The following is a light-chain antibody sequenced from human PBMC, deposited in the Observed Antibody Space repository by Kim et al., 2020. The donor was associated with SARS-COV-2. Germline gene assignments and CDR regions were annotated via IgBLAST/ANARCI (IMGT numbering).Light chain of an antibody. CDR3: ATWDDSLSGGAV. CDR1: SSNIGKNF. V-gene: IGLV1-51*01. J-gene: IGLJ1*01. Sequence: QSVLTQPPSVSAAPGQRVTISCSGSSSNIGKNFVSWYLQLPGAAPKLLIYDNNKRPSGIPDRFSGSKSGTSATLGITGLQTGDEADYYCATWDDSLSGGAVFGTGTKVTVL. CDR2: DNN.